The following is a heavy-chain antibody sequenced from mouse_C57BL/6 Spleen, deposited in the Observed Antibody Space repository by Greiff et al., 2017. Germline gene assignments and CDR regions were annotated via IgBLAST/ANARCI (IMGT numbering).Heavy chain of an antibody. CDR2: IYPRDGST. D-gene: IGHD2-4*01. J-gene: IGHJ3*01. Sequence: VQLQQSDAELVKPGASVKISCKVSGYTFTDHTIHWMKQRPEQGLEWIGYIYPRDGSTKYNEKFKGKATLTADKSSSTAYMQLNSLTSEDAAVYFCARAYYDYDGWFAYWGQGTLVTVSA. V-gene: IGHV1-78*01. CDR3: ARAYYDYDGWFAY. CDR1: GYTFTDHT.